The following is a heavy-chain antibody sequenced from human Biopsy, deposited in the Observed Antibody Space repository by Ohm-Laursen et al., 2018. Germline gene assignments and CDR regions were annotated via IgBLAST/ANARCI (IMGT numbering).Heavy chain of an antibody. V-gene: IGHV4-59*08. CDR3: AKQWSYYESFTQHYRGDFDY. CDR2: ISYSGST. Sequence: SQTLSLTCTVSGGSIRSDYWSWIRQSLRKGLEWIGYISYSGSTSYNPSLKSRVTISADTSKNQLSLTLSSLTAADTAVYFCAKQWSYYESFTQHYRGDFDYWGQGTLVIVSS. J-gene: IGHJ4*02. CDR1: GGSIRSDY. D-gene: IGHD3-16*01.